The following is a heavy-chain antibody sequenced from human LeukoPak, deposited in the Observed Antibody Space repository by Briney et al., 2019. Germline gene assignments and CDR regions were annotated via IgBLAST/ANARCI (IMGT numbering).Heavy chain of an antibody. CDR1: GGSISSSGYY. CDR2: IYYSGST. CDR3: ARHEYSGSYYGLSWFDP. J-gene: IGHJ5*02. D-gene: IGHD1-26*01. Sequence: SSETLSLTCTVSGGSISSSGYYWGWIRQPPGKGLEWIASIYYSGSTYYNPSLKSRVTISVDTSKNQLSLKLSALTAADTAVYYCARHEYSGSYYGLSWFDPWGQGTLVTVSS. V-gene: IGHV4-39*01.